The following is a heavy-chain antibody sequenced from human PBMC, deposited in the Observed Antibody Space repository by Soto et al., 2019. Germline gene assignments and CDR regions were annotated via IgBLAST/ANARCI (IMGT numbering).Heavy chain of an antibody. Sequence: ASVKVSCKTSGHSFTSYAMHWVRQAPGQRLEWLGWINADNGDTKYSQKFSGRVTITRDTSANTAFMELSSLRSEDTAMYYCARELQGLYYFDYWGLGTRVTVSS. J-gene: IGHJ4*02. CDR2: INADNGDT. V-gene: IGHV1-3*01. D-gene: IGHD4-4*01. CDR3: ARELQGLYYFDY. CDR1: GHSFTSYA.